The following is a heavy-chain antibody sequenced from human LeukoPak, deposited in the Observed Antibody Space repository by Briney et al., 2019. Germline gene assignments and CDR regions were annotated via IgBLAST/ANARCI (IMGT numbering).Heavy chain of an antibody. J-gene: IGHJ4*02. CDR2: ISSSSSTI. D-gene: IGHD3-22*01. V-gene: IGHV3-48*01. CDR1: GFTFSSYS. CDR3: ARDLGYDSSGYYEDFDY. Sequence: GGSLRLSCAASGFTFSSYSMNWVRQAPGKGLEWVSYISSSSSTIYYADSVKGRFTISRDNAKNSLYLRMNSLRAEDTAVYYCARDLGYDSSGYYEDFDYWGQGTLVTVSS.